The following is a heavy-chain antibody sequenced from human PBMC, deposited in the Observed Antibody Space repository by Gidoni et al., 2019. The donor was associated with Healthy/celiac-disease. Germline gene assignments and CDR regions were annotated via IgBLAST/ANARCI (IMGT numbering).Heavy chain of an antibody. D-gene: IGHD4-17*01. CDR3: ASTRRSYGDYLNFDY. V-gene: IGHV4-31*03. CDR1: GCSISSGGYY. Sequence: QVQLQESGPGLVKPSQTLSLTCTVSGCSISSGGYYWSWIRQHPGKGLEWIGYIYYSGSTYYNPSLKSRVTISVDTSKNQFSLKLSSVTAADTAVYYCASTRRSYGDYLNFDYWGQGTLVTVSS. J-gene: IGHJ4*02. CDR2: IYYSGST.